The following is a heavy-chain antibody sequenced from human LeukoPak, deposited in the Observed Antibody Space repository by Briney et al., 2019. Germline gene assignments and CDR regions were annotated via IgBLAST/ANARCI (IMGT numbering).Heavy chain of an antibody. CDR2: IKQDGSEK. Sequence: GGSLRLSCAASGFTFSNFWMSWVRQAPGKGLEWVANIKQDGSEKDYVDSVKGRFTISRDNAKNSLYLQITSLRAEDTAVYFCAREKEHVNYYDSSPVDYWGQGTLVTVSS. CDR3: AREKEHVNYYDSSPVDY. D-gene: IGHD3-22*01. V-gene: IGHV3-7*01. J-gene: IGHJ4*02. CDR1: GFTFSNFW.